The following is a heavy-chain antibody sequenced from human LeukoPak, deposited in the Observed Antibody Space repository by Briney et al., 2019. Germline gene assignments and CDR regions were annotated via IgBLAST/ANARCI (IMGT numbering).Heavy chain of an antibody. CDR1: GLTFTNHG. D-gene: IGHD3-3*01. J-gene: IGHJ5*02. V-gene: IGHV3-30*02. Sequence: GTSLRLSCVTSGLTFTNHGFHWLRQAAGKGLEWVAFVRNDGFDTYHSNSVKGRFSISRDDSRNTVYLQMNSLRAEDTAVYYCAKAHSITIFGVVTYNWFDPWGQGTLVTVSS. CDR3: AKAHSITIFGVVTYNWFDP. CDR2: VRNDGFDT.